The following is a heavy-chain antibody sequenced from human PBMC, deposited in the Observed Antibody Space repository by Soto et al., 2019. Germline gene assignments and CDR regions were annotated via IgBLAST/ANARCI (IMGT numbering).Heavy chain of an antibody. CDR2: ISGSGGST. CDR3: AKVRDCSGGSCSGTNWFDP. Sequence: GGSLRLSCAASGFTFSSYAMSWVRQAPGKGLEWVSAISGSGGSTYYADSVKGRFTISRDNSKNTLYLQMNSLRAEDTAVYYCAKVRDCSGGSCSGTNWFDPWGQGTLVTVSS. CDR1: GFTFSSYA. V-gene: IGHV3-23*01. J-gene: IGHJ5*02. D-gene: IGHD2-15*01.